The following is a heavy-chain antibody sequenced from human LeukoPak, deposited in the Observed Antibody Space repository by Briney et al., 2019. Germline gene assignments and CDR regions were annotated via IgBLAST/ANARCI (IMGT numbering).Heavy chain of an antibody. V-gene: IGHV3-23*01. J-gene: IGHJ4*02. CDR2: ITASDGST. CDR3: TRDGWDY. Sequence: GGSLRLSCAASGFTFSTYALSWVRQAPGKGLEWVSAITASDGSTYYADSVKGRFTISRDNSKNTLYLQMNGLRAEDTALYYCTRDGWDYWGQGTLVTVSS. D-gene: IGHD2-2*03. CDR1: GFTFSTYA.